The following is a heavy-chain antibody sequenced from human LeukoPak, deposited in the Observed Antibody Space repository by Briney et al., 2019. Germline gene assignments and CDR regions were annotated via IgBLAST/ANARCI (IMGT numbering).Heavy chain of an antibody. CDR2: ISYDGSNK. V-gene: IGHV3-30*18. D-gene: IGHD2-15*01. CDR1: GFTFSSYG. Sequence: GGSLRLSCAASGFTFSSYGMHWVRQAPGKGLEGVAVISYDGSNKYYADSVKGGFTIYRDNSKNTLYLQMNSLRAEDTAVYYCAKDKGGSYYYYYYYGMDVWGQGTTVTVSS. J-gene: IGHJ6*02. CDR3: AKDKGGSYYYYYYYGMDV.